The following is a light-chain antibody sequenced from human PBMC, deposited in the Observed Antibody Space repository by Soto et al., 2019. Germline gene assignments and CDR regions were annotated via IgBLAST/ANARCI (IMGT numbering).Light chain of an antibody. Sequence: QSALTQPASVSGSPGQSITISCTGTSSDVGGYNYVSWYQQHPGKAPKLMIYDVSNRPSRVSNRFSGSKSGNTASLTISGLQAEQAAYYIYCSYTSSRAPPPMVFGGGTKLTVL. V-gene: IGLV2-14*01. CDR3: CSYTSSRAPPPMV. J-gene: IGLJ2*01. CDR2: DVS. CDR1: SSDVGGYNY.